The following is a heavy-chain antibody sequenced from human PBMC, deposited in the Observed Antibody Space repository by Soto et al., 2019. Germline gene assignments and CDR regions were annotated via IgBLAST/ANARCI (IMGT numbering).Heavy chain of an antibody. Sequence: EVQLVESGGGLVQPGGSLRLSCAASGFTFSSYWMSWVRQAPGKGLEWVANIKQDGSEKYYVDSAKGRFTISRDNAKNSLYLQMNSLRAEDTAVYYCARDVTMVRGENWYFDLWGRGTLVTVSS. V-gene: IGHV3-7*04. CDR3: ARDVTMVRGENWYFDL. CDR2: IKQDGSEK. CDR1: GFTFSSYW. D-gene: IGHD3-10*01. J-gene: IGHJ2*01.